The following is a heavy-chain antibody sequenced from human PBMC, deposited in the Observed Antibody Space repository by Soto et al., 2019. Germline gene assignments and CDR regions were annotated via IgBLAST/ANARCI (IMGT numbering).Heavy chain of an antibody. Sequence: QVQLVQSGAEVKKPGASVKVSCKASGYTFTSYGISWVRQAPGQGLEWMGGISAYNGNTNYAQKLQGRVTMTTDTSTSTAYMELRSLRSDDTAVYYCARDVKDIVVVPAANYFDYWGQGTLVTVSS. D-gene: IGHD2-2*01. V-gene: IGHV1-18*01. J-gene: IGHJ4*02. CDR1: GYTFTSYG. CDR3: ARDVKDIVVVPAANYFDY. CDR2: ISAYNGNT.